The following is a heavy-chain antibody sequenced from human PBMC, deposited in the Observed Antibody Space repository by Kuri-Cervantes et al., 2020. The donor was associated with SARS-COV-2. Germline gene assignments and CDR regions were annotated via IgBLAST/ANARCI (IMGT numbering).Heavy chain of an antibody. D-gene: IGHD2-21*01. CDR2: IYYSGST. CDR1: GGSFSGYY. Sequence: SQTLSLTCAVYGGSFSGYYWSWIRQPPGKGLEWIGSIYYSGSTYYNPSLKSRVTISVDTSKNQFSLKLSSVTAADTAVYYCARHIRSVGHITSIYYFDYWGQGTLVTVSS. CDR3: ARHIRSVGHITSIYYFDY. J-gene: IGHJ4*02. V-gene: IGHV4-34*01.